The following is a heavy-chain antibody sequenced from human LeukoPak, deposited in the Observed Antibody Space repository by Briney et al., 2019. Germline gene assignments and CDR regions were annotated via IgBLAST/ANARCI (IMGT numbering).Heavy chain of an antibody. CDR3: ARTRSKNYGGNSLFFYFDY. CDR2: IYYSGST. CDR1: GGSISSGDYC. D-gene: IGHD4-23*01. Sequence: PSQTLSLTCTVSGGSISSGDYCWSWIRQPPGKGLEWIGYIYYSGSTYYNPSLKSRVTISVDTSKNQFSLKLSSVTAADTAVYYCARTRSKNYGGNSLFFYFDYWGQGTLVTVSS. J-gene: IGHJ4*02. V-gene: IGHV4-30-4*01.